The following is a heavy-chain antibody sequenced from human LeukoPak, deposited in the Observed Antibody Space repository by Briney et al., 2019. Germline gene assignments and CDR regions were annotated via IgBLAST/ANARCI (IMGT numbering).Heavy chain of an antibody. CDR2: IHSDGSST. J-gene: IGHJ4*02. CDR3: ARDTIPYCSGGSCSRWHY. V-gene: IGHV3-74*01. D-gene: IGHD2-15*01. Sequence: GGSLRLSCAGSGFTFSSYWMHWVRQAPGKGLVWVSRIHSDGSSTIYADSVKGRFTISRDNAKNTLYLQMNSLRVEDTAVYYCARDTIPYCSGGSCSRWHYWGQGTLVTVSS. CDR1: GFTFSSYW.